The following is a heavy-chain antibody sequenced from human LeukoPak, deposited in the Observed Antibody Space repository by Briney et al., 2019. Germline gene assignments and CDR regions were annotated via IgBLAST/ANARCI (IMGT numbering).Heavy chain of an antibody. J-gene: IGHJ4*02. V-gene: IGHV4-61*02. CDR2: IYTSGST. D-gene: IGHD3-22*01. CDR1: GGSISSGSYY. CDR3: AREGYYYVVDY. Sequence: SQTLSLTCTVSGGSISSGSYYWSWIRQPAGKGLEWIGRIYTSGSTNYNPSLKSRVTISVDTSKNQFSLKLSSVTAADTAVYYSAREGYYYVVDYWGQGTLVTVSS.